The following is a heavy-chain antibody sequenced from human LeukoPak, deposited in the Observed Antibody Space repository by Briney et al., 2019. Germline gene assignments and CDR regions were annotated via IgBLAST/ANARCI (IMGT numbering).Heavy chain of an antibody. CDR2: INSDGSTT. CDR1: GFTFSSYW. J-gene: IGHJ4*02. Sequence: PGGSLRLSCAASGFTFSSYWMHWVRQAPGKGLVWVSRINSDGSTTNYADSVKGRFTISRDNSKNTLYLQMNSLRAEDTAVYYCAKDLEYSSSAPFDYWGQGTLVTVSS. D-gene: IGHD6-6*01. CDR3: AKDLEYSSSAPFDY. V-gene: IGHV3-74*01.